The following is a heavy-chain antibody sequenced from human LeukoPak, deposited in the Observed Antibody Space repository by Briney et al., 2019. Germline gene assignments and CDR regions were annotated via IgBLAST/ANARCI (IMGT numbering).Heavy chain of an antibody. V-gene: IGHV3-23*01. D-gene: IGHD2-2*01. CDR3: ASSAGVVPAAERDLDY. J-gene: IGHJ4*02. CDR1: GFTFSSYA. CDR2: ISGSGGST. Sequence: PGGSLRLSCAASGFTFSSYAMSWVRQAPGKGLEWVSAISGSGGSTYYADSVKGRFTISRDNSKNTLYLQINSLSAEDTAVYDCASSAGVVPAAERDLDYWGQGTLVTVSS.